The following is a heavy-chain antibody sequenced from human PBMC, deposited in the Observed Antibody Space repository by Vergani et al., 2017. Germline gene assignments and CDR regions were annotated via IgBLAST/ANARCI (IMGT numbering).Heavy chain of an antibody. CDR2: IRYDGSNP. V-gene: IGHV3-30*02. D-gene: IGHD1-26*01. CDR3: AKKGGSLYYYGVDV. Sequence: QVQLLESGGGLVKPGGSLRLSCAASGFSFSDHYMTWIRQAPGKGLEWVAFIRYDGSNPQYIDSVKGRFTISRDNSKDTLFLQMNGLRPEDTGTYFCAKKGGSLYYYGVDVWGQGTTITVSS. CDR1: GFSFSDHY. J-gene: IGHJ6*02.